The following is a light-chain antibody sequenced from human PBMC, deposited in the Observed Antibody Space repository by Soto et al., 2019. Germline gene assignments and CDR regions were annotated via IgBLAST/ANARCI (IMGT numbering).Light chain of an antibody. CDR2: AAS. V-gene: IGKV1-39*01. CDR3: QQTHKTPWT. Sequence: DIQMTQSPSFLSASVGDRVTITCRASQSISNYLNWYQQKSGKAPKLLIYAASTLHSGVPSRFSGSGSGTDFTLTISSLPPDDFATYYCQQTHKTPWTFGQGTKGAFK. J-gene: IGKJ1*01. CDR1: QSISNY.